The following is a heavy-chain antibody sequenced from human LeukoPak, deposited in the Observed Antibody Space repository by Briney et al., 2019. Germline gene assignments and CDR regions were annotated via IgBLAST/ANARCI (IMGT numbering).Heavy chain of an antibody. Sequence: QTVGSLRLSCAASGFTASSNYMSWVRQAPGKGLEWVSVIYSGGSTYYADSVKGRFTISRDNSKNTLYLQMNSLRAEDTAVYYCARDRVTFDYWGQGTLVTVSS. CDR3: ARDRVTFDY. CDR1: GFTASSNY. CDR2: IYSGGST. D-gene: IGHD4-11*01. V-gene: IGHV3-53*01. J-gene: IGHJ4*02.